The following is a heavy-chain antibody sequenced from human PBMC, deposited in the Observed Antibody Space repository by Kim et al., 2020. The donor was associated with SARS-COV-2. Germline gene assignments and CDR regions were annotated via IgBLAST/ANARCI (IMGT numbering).Heavy chain of an antibody. V-gene: IGHV4-34*01. Sequence: SETLSLTCAVYGGSFSGYSWSWIRQPPGKGLEWIGEINHSGSTNYNPSLKSRVTISVDTSKNQFSLKLSSVTAADTAVYYCARWDLGYCSGGSCYSFDYWGQGTLVTVSS. CDR2: INHSGST. D-gene: IGHD2-15*01. CDR3: ARWDLGYCSGGSCYSFDY. J-gene: IGHJ4*02. CDR1: GGSFSGYS.